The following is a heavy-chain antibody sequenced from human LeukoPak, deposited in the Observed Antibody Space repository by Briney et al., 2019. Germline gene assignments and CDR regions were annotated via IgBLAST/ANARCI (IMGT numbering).Heavy chain of an antibody. CDR1: GGFISSYY. CDR3: ARRVSSSSTGGRAFDI. J-gene: IGHJ3*02. V-gene: IGHV4-59*01. D-gene: IGHD6-6*01. CDR2: IYYSGST. Sequence: PSETLSLTCTVSGGFISSYYWSWIRQPPGKGLEWIGYIYYSGSTNYNPSLKSRVTISVDTSKNQFSLKLSSVTAADTAVYYCARRVSSSSTGGRAFDIWGQGTMVTVSS.